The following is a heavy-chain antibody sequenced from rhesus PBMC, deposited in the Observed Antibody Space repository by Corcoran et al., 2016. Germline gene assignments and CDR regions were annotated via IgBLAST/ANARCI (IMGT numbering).Heavy chain of an antibody. J-gene: IGHJ4*01. CDR3: ARGCSGIGCPLVNIDY. V-gene: IGHV4-173*01. CDR2: IFGSGGTI. Sequence: QLQLQESGPGLVKPSETLSLTCAVSGGSISSHYWSWIRQHPGTGLEGIGRIFGSGGTIDYNPSLQSRVTLSTDTAKTQFSLKLNSVTAADTAVYYCARGCSGIGCPLVNIDYWGQGVLVTVSS. D-gene: IGHD2-21*01. CDR1: GGSISSHY.